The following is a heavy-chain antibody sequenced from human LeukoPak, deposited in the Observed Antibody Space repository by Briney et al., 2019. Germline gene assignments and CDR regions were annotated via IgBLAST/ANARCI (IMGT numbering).Heavy chain of an antibody. D-gene: IGHD3-3*01. CDR2: INSDGSDT. V-gene: IGHV3-74*01. J-gene: IGHJ5*02. Sequence: GGSLRLSCAASGFTFSSYWMHWVRQAPGKGLVWVSRINSDGSDTSYADSVKGRFTISRDNAKNTLYLQMNTLRAEDTAVYYCARLIRGTIFGVVINWFDPRGQGTLVTVSS. CDR1: GFTFSSYW. CDR3: ARLIRGTIFGVVINWFDP.